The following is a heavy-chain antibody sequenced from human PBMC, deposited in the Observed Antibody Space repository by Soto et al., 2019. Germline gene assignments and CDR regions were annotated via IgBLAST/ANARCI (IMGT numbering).Heavy chain of an antibody. CDR3: ARGGGAHYRFDP. CDR1: GYTFTSSY. D-gene: IGHD1-26*01. CDR2: ISPSNGNR. V-gene: IGHV1-18*01. Sequence: QVQLVQSGPELRKPGASVKVSCKASGYTFTSSYLTWVRQAPGRGLEWVGLISPSNGNRNYAQKCQGRVTMPTDTSTSTVYMELRSLRPDDTAVYYCARGGGAHYRFDPWGQGTQVTFSS. J-gene: IGHJ5*02.